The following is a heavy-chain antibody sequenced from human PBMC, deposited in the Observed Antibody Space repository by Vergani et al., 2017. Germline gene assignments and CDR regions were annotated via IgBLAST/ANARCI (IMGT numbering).Heavy chain of an antibody. CDR2: IIPIFGTT. Sequence: QVQLVQSGAEVKKPGSSVKVSCKASGGTFSSYAISWVRQAPGQGLEWMGRIIPIFGTTSYAQKFQGRVTITADESTSTAYMELSSLRSEDTAVYYCARTIEDIVVVPAAEYYYYYYGMDVWGQGTTVTVSS. D-gene: IGHD2-2*01. CDR3: ARTIEDIVVVPAAEYYYYYYGMDV. V-gene: IGHV1-69*15. CDR1: GGTFSSYA. J-gene: IGHJ6*02.